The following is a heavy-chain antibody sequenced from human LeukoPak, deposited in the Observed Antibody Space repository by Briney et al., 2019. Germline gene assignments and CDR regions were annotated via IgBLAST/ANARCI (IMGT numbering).Heavy chain of an antibody. CDR1: GYTFTGYY. Sequence: ASVKVSCKASGYTFTGYYMHWGRQPPGQGLGWWEWINPNSGGTNYAQKFQGRVTMTRDTSISTAYMELSRLRSDDTAVYYCAREDRVVVTAIGFDYWGQGTLVTVSS. CDR3: AREDRVVVTAIGFDY. D-gene: IGHD2-21*02. J-gene: IGHJ4*02. CDR2: INPNSGGT. V-gene: IGHV1-2*02.